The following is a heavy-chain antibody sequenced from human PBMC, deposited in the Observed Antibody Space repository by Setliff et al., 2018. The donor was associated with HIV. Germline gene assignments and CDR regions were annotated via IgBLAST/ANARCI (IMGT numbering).Heavy chain of an antibody. V-gene: IGHV1-18*04. CDR2: ISTYNGNT. J-gene: IGHJ6*03. CDR1: GYSFADYG. Sequence: ASVKVSCKTSGYSFADYGITWVRQAPEQGLEWMGWISTYNGNTNYAQKLQGRVTMTSEISTRTAYMEVRSLRSDDTAVYYCARGPYCSSSTCYGPLYYYYYMDVWGKGTTVTVSS. D-gene: IGHD2-2*01. CDR3: ARGPYCSSSTCYGPLYYYYYMDV.